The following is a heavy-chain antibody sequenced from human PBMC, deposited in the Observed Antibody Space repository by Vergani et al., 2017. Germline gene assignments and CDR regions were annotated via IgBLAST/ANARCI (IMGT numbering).Heavy chain of an antibody. J-gene: IGHJ4*02. CDR2: ISWDGGST. V-gene: IGHV3-43*01. CDR1: GFTFDDYT. CDR3: VAHNYGSGSLWGDY. Sequence: EVQLVESGGVVVQPGGSLRLSCAASGFTFDDYTMHWVRQAPGKGLEWVSLISWDGGSTYYADSVKGRFTISRDNSKNSLYLQMNSLRAEDTAVYYCVAHNYGSGSLWGDYWGQGTLVTVSS. D-gene: IGHD3-10*01.